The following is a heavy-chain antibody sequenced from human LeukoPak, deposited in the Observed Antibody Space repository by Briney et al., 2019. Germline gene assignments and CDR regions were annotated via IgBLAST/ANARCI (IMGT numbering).Heavy chain of an antibody. CDR3: ARGTSRYMDV. J-gene: IGHJ6*03. Sequence: PGGSLRLSCAASGFTFSDYWMHWVRQAPGKGLVWVSRINGGGSSTYSADSVKGRFTISRDNAKNTLYLQMNNLRAEDTALYYCARGTSRYMDVRGTGTTVTVSS. D-gene: IGHD1/OR15-1a*01. CDR2: INGGGSST. V-gene: IGHV3-74*01. CDR1: GFTFSDYW.